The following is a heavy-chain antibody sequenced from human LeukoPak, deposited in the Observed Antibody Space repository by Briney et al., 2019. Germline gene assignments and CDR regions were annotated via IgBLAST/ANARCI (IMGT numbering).Heavy chain of an antibody. D-gene: IGHD6-19*01. CDR3: AKRSAESSGYFDY. CDR1: GFTFSNAW. V-gene: IGHV3-30*18. Sequence: GGSLRLSCAASGFTFSNAWMSWVRQAPGKGLEWVAVISYDGSNKYYADSVKGRFTISRDNSKNTLYLQMNSLRAEDTAVYYCAKRSAESSGYFDYWGQGTLVTVSS. J-gene: IGHJ4*02. CDR2: ISYDGSNK.